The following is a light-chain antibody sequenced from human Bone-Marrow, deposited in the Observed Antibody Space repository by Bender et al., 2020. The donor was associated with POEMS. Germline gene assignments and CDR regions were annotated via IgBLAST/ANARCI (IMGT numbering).Light chain of an antibody. J-gene: IGLJ3*02. CDR2: TNN. Sequence: QSVLTQPPSVSGTPGQRVTISCSGSGSTIGGYPVNWYQQLPGTAPRLLIYTNNERPSGVPDRFSGSKSGTSAPLAITGLQSDDEAIYFCVAWDASLNGWVFGGGTKLTVL. CDR3: VAWDASLNGWV. V-gene: IGLV1-44*01. CDR1: GSTIGGYP.